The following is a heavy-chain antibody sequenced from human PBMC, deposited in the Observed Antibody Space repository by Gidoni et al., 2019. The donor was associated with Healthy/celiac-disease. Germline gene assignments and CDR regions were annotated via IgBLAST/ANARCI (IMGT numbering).Heavy chain of an antibody. V-gene: IGHV4-34*01. D-gene: IGHD3-3*01. Sequence: QVQLQQWGAGLLKPSETLSLTCAVSGGPFSGYYWSWIRPPPGKGLEWIGEINHSGSTNYNPSRKSRVTISVDTSKNQFSLKLSSVTAADTAVYYCARGGTFWSGYRRTLGYFDLWCRGTLVTVSS. CDR2: INHSGST. CDR1: GGPFSGYY. J-gene: IGHJ2*01. CDR3: ARGGTFWSGYRRTLGYFDL.